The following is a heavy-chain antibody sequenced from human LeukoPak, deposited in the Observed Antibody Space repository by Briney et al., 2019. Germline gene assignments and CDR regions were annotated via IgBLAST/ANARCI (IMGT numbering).Heavy chain of an antibody. Sequence: GGSLSLSCTTSGFTFGDYTVTWFGQAPGKGLEGVGCIKSKAFDGITEHAASVRGRFSISRDDYKGIDYLQMNNLKIEDTDVYYCARGGVWFGELGFLDPWGRGTVVSVFS. CDR1: GFTFGDYT. J-gene: IGHJ5*02. D-gene: IGHD3-10*01. V-gene: IGHV3-49*03. CDR2: IKSKAFDGIT. CDR3: ARGGVWFGELGFLDP.